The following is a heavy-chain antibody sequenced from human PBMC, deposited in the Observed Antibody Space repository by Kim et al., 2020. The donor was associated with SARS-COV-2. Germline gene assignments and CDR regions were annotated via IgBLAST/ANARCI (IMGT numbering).Heavy chain of an antibody. Sequence: PSHKSRVTISVDTSKNQFSLKLSSVTAADTAVYYCARLPDILTGPDEGFDYWGQGTLVTVSS. D-gene: IGHD3-9*01. J-gene: IGHJ4*02. CDR3: ARLPDILTGPDEGFDY. V-gene: IGHV4-39*01.